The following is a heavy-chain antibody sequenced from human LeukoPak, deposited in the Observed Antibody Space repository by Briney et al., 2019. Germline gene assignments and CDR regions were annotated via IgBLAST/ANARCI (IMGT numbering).Heavy chain of an antibody. J-gene: IGHJ4*02. Sequence: ASVKVSCKASGYTFTSYGISWVRQAPGQGLEWMGWISAYNGNTNYAQKLQGRVTMTTDTSTSTAYMELRSLRSDDTAVYYCARGNEYSSSSETFDYWGQGTLVTVSS. CDR3: ARGNEYSSSSETFDY. CDR1: GYTFTSYG. V-gene: IGHV1-18*01. CDR2: ISAYNGNT. D-gene: IGHD6-6*01.